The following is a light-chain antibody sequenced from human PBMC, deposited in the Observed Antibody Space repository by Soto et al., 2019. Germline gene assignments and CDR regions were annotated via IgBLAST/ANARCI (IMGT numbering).Light chain of an antibody. CDR2: DAS. Sequence: IPMIPSPSSLSASVGDRVTITFQASQDISNYLNWYQQKPGKAPNLLIYDASNLETGVPSRFSGSGSGTEFTLTISSLQPDDFATYYCQHYNSYSEAFGQGTKVDIK. CDR1: QDISNY. CDR3: QHYNSYSEA. J-gene: IGKJ1*01. V-gene: IGKV1-33*01.